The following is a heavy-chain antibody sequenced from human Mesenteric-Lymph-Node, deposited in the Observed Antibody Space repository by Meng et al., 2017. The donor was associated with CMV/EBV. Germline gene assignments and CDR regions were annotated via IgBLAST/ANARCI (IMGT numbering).Heavy chain of an antibody. CDR1: GFTFGDYG. D-gene: IGHD3-10*01. CDR3: GKDRTSTMVNGFDI. J-gene: IGHJ3*02. CDR2: ISWNGGLI. V-gene: IGHV3-20*04. Sequence: GESLKISCAASGFTFGDYGVGWVRQAPGKGLQWVSGISWNGGLIGYADSVKGRFTISRDNAKNSLYLQMNSLRPEDTALYYCGKDRTSTMVNGFDIRGQGTMVTVSS.